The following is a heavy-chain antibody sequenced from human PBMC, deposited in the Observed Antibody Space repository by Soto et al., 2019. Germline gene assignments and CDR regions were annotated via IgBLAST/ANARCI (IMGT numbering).Heavy chain of an antibody. J-gene: IGHJ4*02. CDR2: IRSKAYGGTT. V-gene: IGHV3-49*03. Sequence: GGSLRLSCTAAGFTFGDYAMSWFRQAPGKGLEWVGFIRSKAYGGTTKYAASVKGRFTISRDDSKSIAYLQMNSLKTEDTAVYYCTRAAGLRFLEWLGGPYWGQGTLVTVSS. CDR1: GFTFGDYA. D-gene: IGHD3-3*01. CDR3: TRAAGLRFLEWLGGPY.